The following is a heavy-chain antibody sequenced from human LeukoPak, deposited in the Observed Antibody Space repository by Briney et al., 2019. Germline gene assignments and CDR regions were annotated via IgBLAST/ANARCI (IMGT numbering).Heavy chain of an antibody. J-gene: IGHJ4*02. CDR3: ASPVGGSYYGL. V-gene: IGHV3-66*01. CDR1: GFSVSSNY. Sequence: PGGSLRLSCAASGFSVSSNYMSWVRQAPGKGLEWVSTISSAGGTYYVDSVKGRFTVSRDNSKNTLYIQMNSLRAEDTAVYYCASPVGGSYYGLWGQGTLVTVSS. D-gene: IGHD1-26*01. CDR2: ISSAGGT.